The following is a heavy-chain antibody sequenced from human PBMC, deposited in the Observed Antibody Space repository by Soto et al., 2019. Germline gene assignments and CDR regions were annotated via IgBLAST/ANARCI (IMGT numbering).Heavy chain of an antibody. CDR3: ARSASLGYCSGGSCYLDY. Sequence: QVQLVESGGGVVQPGRSLRLSCAASGFTFSSYGMHWVRQAPGKGLEWVAVIWYDGSNKYYADSVKGRFTISRDNSKNTLYLQMNSLRAEDTAVYYCARSASLGYCSGGSCYLDYCGQGTLVTVSS. CDR1: GFTFSSYG. V-gene: IGHV3-33*01. CDR2: IWYDGSNK. J-gene: IGHJ4*02. D-gene: IGHD2-15*01.